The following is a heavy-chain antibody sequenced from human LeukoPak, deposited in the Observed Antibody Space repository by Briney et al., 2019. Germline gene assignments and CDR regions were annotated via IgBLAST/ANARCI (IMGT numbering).Heavy chain of an antibody. J-gene: IGHJ4*02. V-gene: IGHV3-23*01. CDR1: GFTFSSYA. CDR3: AKVISPGIAAAPDDY. Sequence: PGGSLRVSCAASGFTFSSYAMSWVRQAPGKGLEWVSAISGSGGSTYYADSVKGRFTISRDNSKNTLYLQMNSLRAEDTAVYYCAKVISPGIAAAPDDYWGQGTLVTVSS. CDR2: ISGSGGST. D-gene: IGHD6-13*01.